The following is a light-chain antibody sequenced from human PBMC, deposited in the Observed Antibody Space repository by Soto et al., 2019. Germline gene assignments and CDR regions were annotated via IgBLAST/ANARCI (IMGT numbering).Light chain of an antibody. J-gene: IGLJ1*01. CDR2: EVS. Sequence: QSVLTQPPSASGSPGQSVTISCTGTSSDGGGYNYVSWYQQHPGKAPKLMIYEVSKRPSGVPDRFSGSKSGNTASLTVSGLQSDDEADYYCSSYAGSNNPEVFGTGTKVTVL. V-gene: IGLV2-8*01. CDR3: SSYAGSNNPEV. CDR1: SSDGGGYNY.